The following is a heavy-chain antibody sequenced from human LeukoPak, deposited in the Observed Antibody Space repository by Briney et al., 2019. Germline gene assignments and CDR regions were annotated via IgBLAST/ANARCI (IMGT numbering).Heavy chain of an antibody. CDR3: AKRGIYGDPSDY. D-gene: IGHD4-17*01. Sequence: SGGSLRLSCAASGFTFTDYYMSWIRQAPGKGLEWVSYITNSGTTIYYADSVKGRFTISRDNAKNSLYLQMNSLRAEDTAVYYCAKRGIYGDPSDYWGQGTLVTVSS. CDR2: ITNSGTTI. V-gene: IGHV3-11*01. CDR1: GFTFTDYY. J-gene: IGHJ4*02.